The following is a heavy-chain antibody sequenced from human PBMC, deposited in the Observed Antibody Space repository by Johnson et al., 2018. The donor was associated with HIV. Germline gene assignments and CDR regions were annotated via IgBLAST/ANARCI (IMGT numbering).Heavy chain of an antibody. CDR3: AKDRHWGASGGFDI. CDR2: ISFDGSNK. J-gene: IGHJ3*02. D-gene: IGHD7-27*01. V-gene: IGHV3-30*18. CDR1: GFTFSNHG. Sequence: QMQLVESGGGVVQPGRSLRLSCAASGFTFSNHGMHWVRQAPGKGLEWVAVISFDGSNKYYADSVKGRFTISRDNSNNTLYLQMNSLRADDTAVYYCAKDRHWGASGGFDIWGQGTMLTVSS.